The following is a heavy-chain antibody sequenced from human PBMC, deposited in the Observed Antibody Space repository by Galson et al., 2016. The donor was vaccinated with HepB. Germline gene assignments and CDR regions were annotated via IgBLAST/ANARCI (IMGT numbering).Heavy chain of an antibody. J-gene: IGHJ4*02. CDR3: ARNFYDGRCHYIDY. CDR2: SRDRAHSYTT. V-gene: IGHV3-72*01. CDR1: GFTFSDYY. D-gene: IGHD3-22*01. Sequence: SLRLSCAASGFTFSDYYIDWVRQAPGKGLEWVGRSRDRAHSYTTEYATSVKGRFVISRDESENSLYLQMNSLKTEVTAVYYCARNFYDGRCHYIDYWGQGTLVTVSS.